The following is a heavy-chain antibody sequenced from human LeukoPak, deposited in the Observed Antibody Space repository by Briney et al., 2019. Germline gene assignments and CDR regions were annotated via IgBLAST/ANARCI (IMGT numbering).Heavy chain of an antibody. CDR1: GFTFSSYS. D-gene: IGHD6-19*01. CDR2: ISGSSNYI. V-gene: IGHV3-21*01. CDR3: ARGEAVAGNNYFDY. Sequence: GGSLRLSCAASGFTFSSYSMNWVRLAPGKGLEWVSSISGSSNYIYYADSVKGRFTISRDNAKNSLYLQVNSLRAEDTAVYYCARGEAVAGNNYFDYWGQGTLVTVSS. J-gene: IGHJ4*02.